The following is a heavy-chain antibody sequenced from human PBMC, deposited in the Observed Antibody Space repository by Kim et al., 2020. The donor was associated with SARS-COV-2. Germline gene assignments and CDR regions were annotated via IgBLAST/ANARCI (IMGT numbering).Heavy chain of an antibody. Sequence: GGSLRLSCAASGFTFSSYSMNWVRQAPGKGLEWVSYISSSSSTIYYADSVKGRFTISRDNAKNSLYLQMNSLRDEDTAVYYCARGEGWLQLWYFDLWGRGTLVTVSS. D-gene: IGHD1-1*01. J-gene: IGHJ2*01. V-gene: IGHV3-48*02. CDR3: ARGEGWLQLWYFDL. CDR1: GFTFSSYS. CDR2: ISSSSSTI.